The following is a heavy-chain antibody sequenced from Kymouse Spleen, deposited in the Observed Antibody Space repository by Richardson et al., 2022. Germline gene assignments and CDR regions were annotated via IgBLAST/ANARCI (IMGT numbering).Heavy chain of an antibody. J-gene: IGHJ4*02. D-gene: IGHD2-8*01. CDR1: GFTFSSYA. CDR2: ISGSGGST. V-gene: IGHV3-23*04. CDR3: AKPQGYCTNGVCPSFDY. Sequence: EVQLVESGGGLVQPGGSLRLSCAASGFTFSSYAMSWVRQAPGKGLEWVSAISGSGGSTYYADSVKGRFTISRDNSKNTLYLQMNSLRAEDTAVYYCAKPQGYCTNGVCPSFDYWGQGTLVTVSS.